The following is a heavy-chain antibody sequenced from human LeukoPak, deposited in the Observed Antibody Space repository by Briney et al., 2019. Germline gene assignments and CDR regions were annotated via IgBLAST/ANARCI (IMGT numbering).Heavy chain of an antibody. CDR1: GGSFRGYY. CDR3: ATLARGILAGSGTDS. V-gene: IGHV4-34*01. Sequence: SETLSDTCAVYGGSFRGYYWSWSRQPPGKGLWWMGETNHSGSTSYNPSLKSRVTIAVDTTKNQYSLKLNSVTAADTAVYYCATLARGILAGSGTDSWGRGTLVIASS. D-gene: IGHD3-9*01. J-gene: IGHJ4*02. CDR2: TNHSGST.